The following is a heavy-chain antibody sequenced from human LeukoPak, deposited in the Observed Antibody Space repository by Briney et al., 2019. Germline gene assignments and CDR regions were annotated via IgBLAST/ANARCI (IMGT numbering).Heavy chain of an antibody. Sequence: GGSLRLSCAASGFTFSSYAMSWVRQAPGGGLEWVSAITGSGGSTYYADSVKGRFTISRENAKNSLYLQMNSLRAGDTAVYYCARARHVFDRGGSSYYFDYWGQGTLVTVSS. CDR1: GFTFSSYA. D-gene: IGHD6-6*01. V-gene: IGHV3-23*01. CDR2: ITGSGGST. CDR3: ARARHVFDRGGSSYYFDY. J-gene: IGHJ4*02.